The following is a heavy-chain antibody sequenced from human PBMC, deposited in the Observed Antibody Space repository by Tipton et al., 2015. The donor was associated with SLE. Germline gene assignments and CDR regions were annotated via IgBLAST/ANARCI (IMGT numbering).Heavy chain of an antibody. CDR2: IRYDGSNK. CDR3: AKDWGGWYPGKGYFDY. V-gene: IGHV3-30*02. D-gene: IGHD6-19*01. Sequence: GSLRLSCAASGFTFSSYGMHWVRQAPGKGLEWVAFIRYDGSNKYYADSVKGRFTISRDNSKNTLYLQMNSLRAEDTAVYYCAKDWGGWYPGKGYFDYWGQGTLVTVSS. CDR1: GFTFSSYG. J-gene: IGHJ4*02.